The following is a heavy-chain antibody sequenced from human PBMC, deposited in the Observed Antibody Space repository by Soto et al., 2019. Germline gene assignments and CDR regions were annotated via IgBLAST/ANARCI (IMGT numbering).Heavy chain of an antibody. CDR3: ARKANYYDSSGLFIDAFDI. CDR2: IYYSGST. J-gene: IGHJ3*02. D-gene: IGHD3-22*01. CDR1: GGSISSGDYY. Sequence: SETLSLTCTVSGGSISSGDYYWSWIRQPPGKGLEWIGYIYYSGSTYYNPSLKSRVTISVDTSKNQFSLKLSSVTAADTAVYYCARKANYYDSSGLFIDAFDIWGQGTMVTVSS. V-gene: IGHV4-30-4*01.